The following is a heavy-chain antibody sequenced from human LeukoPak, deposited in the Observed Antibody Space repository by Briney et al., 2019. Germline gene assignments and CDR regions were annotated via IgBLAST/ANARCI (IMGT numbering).Heavy chain of an antibody. CDR3: AREASAVFDY. CDR1: GFTLNNYW. V-gene: IGHV3-74*01. D-gene: IGHD6-13*01. J-gene: IGHJ4*02. CDR2: INRDGSTT. Sequence: QAGGSLRLSCAASGFTLNNYWMHWVRQAPGKGLVWVSRINRDGSTTDYADSVKGRFTISRDNAKNTLYLQMNSLGAEDSAVYYCAREASAVFDYWGQGTLVTVPS.